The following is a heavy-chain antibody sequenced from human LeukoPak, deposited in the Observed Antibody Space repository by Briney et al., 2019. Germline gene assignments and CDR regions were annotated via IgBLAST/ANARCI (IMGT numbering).Heavy chain of an antibody. D-gene: IGHD5-18*01. J-gene: IGHJ4*02. V-gene: IGHV4-39*01. CDR3: ARRGYSYGGV. CDR1: GGSISSSSYY. CDR2: IYYSGST. Sequence: SETLTLTCTVSGGSISSSSYYWGWIRQPPGKGLEWIGSIYYSGSTYYNPSLKSRVTISVDTSKNQFSLKLSSVTAADTAVYYCARRGYSYGGVWGQGTLVTVSS.